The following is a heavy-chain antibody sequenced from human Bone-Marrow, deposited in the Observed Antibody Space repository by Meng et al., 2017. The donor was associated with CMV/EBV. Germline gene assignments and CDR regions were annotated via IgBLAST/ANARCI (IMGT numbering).Heavy chain of an antibody. CDR2: INPSGGST. Sequence: YYMNCVRQAPGQGLDGIGIINPSGGSTSYAQKCQGRVTMTRDTSTSTVYMEMSSMRSEDTAVYYCARDYCGSGSYPPSYYYYYGMDVWGQGTTVTVSS. V-gene: IGHV1-46*01. J-gene: IGHJ6*02. CDR3: ARDYCGSGSYPPSYYYYYGMDV. CDR1: YY. D-gene: IGHD3-10*01.